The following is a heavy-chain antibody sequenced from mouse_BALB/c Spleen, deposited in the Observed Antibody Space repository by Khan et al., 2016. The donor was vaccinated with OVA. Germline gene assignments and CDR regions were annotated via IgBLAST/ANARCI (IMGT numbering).Heavy chain of an antibody. CDR3: ARDYWFTY. V-gene: IGHV5-6-5*01. J-gene: IGHJ3*01. CDR2: ISSGGST. CDR1: GFTFSNYA. Sequence: EVMLVESGGGLVKPGGSLKLSCAASGFTFSNYAMSWVRQTPEKRLEWVASISSGGSTYYPDRVKGRLTISRDNERTILYLQMSRLRSDDTAMYYCARDYWFTYWGQGTLVTVSA.